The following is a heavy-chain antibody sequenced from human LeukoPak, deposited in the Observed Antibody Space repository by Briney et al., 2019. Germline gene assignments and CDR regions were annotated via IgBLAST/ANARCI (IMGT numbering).Heavy chain of an antibody. D-gene: IGHD6-13*01. Sequence: SETLSLTCAVYGGSFSGYYWSWIRQPPGKGLEWIGEINHSGSTNYNPSLKSRVTISVDTSKNQFSLKLSSVTAADTAVYYCARGLGYSSPDWRGEKSFSYSSDTNNYYFDYWGQGTLVTVSS. V-gene: IGHV4-34*01. J-gene: IGHJ4*02. CDR2: INHSGST. CDR1: GGSFSGYY. CDR3: ARGLGYSSPDWRGEKSFSYSSDTNNYYFDY.